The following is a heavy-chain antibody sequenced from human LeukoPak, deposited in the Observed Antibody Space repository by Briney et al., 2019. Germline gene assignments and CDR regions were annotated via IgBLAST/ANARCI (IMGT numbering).Heavy chain of an antibody. D-gene: IGHD3-9*01. CDR3: ARVERYFDWLSHYYYYGMDV. Sequence: ASVKVSCKASGYMFTGYYMHWLRQAPGQGLECMGRINPDTGRTNYAQNFQGRITMTRDTSISTACMELSRLRSDDTAVYYCARVERYFDWLSHYYYYGMDVWGKGTTVTVSS. V-gene: IGHV1-2*02. CDR2: INPDTGRT. CDR1: GYMFTGYY. J-gene: IGHJ6*04.